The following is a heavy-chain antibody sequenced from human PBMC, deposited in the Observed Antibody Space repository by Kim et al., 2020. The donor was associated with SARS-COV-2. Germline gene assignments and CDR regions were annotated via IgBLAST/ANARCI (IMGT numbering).Heavy chain of an antibody. J-gene: IGHJ5*02. D-gene: IGHD1-26*01. CDR1: GYTFTSYD. V-gene: IGHV1-8*01. Sequence: ASVKVSCKASGYTFTSYDINWVRQATGQGLEWMGWMNPNSGNTGYAQKFQGRVTMTRNTSISTAYMELSSLRSEDTAVYYFARARSGSYPNWFDPWGQGTLVTVSS. CDR2: MNPNSGNT. CDR3: ARARSGSYPNWFDP.